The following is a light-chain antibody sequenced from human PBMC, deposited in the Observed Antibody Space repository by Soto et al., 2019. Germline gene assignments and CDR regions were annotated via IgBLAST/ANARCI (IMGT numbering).Light chain of an antibody. CDR2: RNN. CDR1: SYNIESNY. CDR3: AAWDDSLSGSGV. Sequence: QSVLTQPPSASGTPGQRVTISCSGSSYNIESNYVYWYQQLPGTAPKLLIYRNNQRPSGVPDRFSGSKSGSSASLAISWLWSEDDADYYCAAWDDSLSGSGVFGTGTKVTVL. V-gene: IGLV1-47*03. J-gene: IGLJ1*01.